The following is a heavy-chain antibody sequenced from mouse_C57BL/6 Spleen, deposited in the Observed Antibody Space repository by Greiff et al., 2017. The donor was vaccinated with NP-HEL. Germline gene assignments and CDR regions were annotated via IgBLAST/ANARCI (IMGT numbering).Heavy chain of an antibody. CDR1: GYTFTSYW. Sequence: QVQLQQPGAELVKPGASVKLSCKASGYTFTSYWMQWVKQRPGPGLEWIGEIDPSDSYTNYNQKFKGKATLTVDTSSSTAYMQLSSLTSEDSAVYYCARGTVVATDAMDYWGQGTSVTVSS. D-gene: IGHD1-1*01. CDR3: ARGTVVATDAMDY. CDR2: IDPSDSYT. J-gene: IGHJ4*01. V-gene: IGHV1-50*01.